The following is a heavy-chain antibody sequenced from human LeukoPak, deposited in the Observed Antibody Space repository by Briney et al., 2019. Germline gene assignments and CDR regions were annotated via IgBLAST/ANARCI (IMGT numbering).Heavy chain of an antibody. CDR1: GFTFSSYA. Sequence: GGSERLSCAASGFTFSSYAMSWLRQAPGKGLEWVSAISGSGGSTYYADSVKGRFTISRDNSKNTLYLQMSSLRAEDTAVYYCAKDGGRVVTARNFDYWGQGTLVTVSS. J-gene: IGHJ4*02. V-gene: IGHV3-23*01. CDR3: AKDGGRVVTARNFDY. D-gene: IGHD2-21*02. CDR2: ISGSGGST.